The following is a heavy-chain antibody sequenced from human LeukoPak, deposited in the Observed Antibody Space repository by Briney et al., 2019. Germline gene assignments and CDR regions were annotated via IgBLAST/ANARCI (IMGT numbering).Heavy chain of an antibody. D-gene: IGHD2-2*01. V-gene: IGHV4-30-4*08. Sequence: LRLSCAASGFTVSSNYMSWIRQPPGKGLEWIGYIYYSGSTYYNPSLKSRVTISVDTSKNQFPLKLSSVTAADTAVYYCAREFCSTSCLWDNWFDPWGQGTLVTVSS. CDR1: GFTVSSNY. J-gene: IGHJ5*02. CDR3: AREFCSTSCLWDNWFDP. CDR2: IYYSGST.